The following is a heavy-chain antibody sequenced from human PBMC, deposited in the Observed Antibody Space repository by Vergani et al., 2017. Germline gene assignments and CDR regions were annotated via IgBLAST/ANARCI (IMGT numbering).Heavy chain of an antibody. CDR2: IIPILGIA. CDR3: ARGEPYYGMDV. Sequence: QVQLVQSGAEVKKPGSSVKVSCKASGATFSSYTISWVRQAPGQGLEWMGRIIPILGIANYAQKFQGRVTITADKSTSTAYMELSSLRSEDTAVYYCARGEPYYGMDVWGQGTTVTVSS. V-gene: IGHV1-69*02. CDR1: GATFSSYT. D-gene: IGHD1-26*01. J-gene: IGHJ6*02.